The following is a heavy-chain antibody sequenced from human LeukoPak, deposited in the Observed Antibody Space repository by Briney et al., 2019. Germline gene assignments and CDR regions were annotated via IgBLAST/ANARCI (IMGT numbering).Heavy chain of an antibody. J-gene: IGHJ3*02. V-gene: IGHV1-2*02. D-gene: IGHD3-22*01. CDR3: ARVTGYYYGSTGYYHHAFDI. CDR1: TFTDYF. Sequence: GASVKVSCKASTFTDYFRHWVRQAPGQGLEWMGWINPNSGDTNYAQKFQGRVTMTWYTSIHTAYMELSRLRSDYTAVYYCARVTGYYYGSTGYYHHAFDIWGQGTMVTVSS. CDR2: INPNSGDT.